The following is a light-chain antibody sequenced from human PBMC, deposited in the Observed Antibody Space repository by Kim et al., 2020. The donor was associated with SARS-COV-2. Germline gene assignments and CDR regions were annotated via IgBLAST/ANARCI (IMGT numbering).Light chain of an antibody. J-gene: IGLJ1*01. CDR2: RDN. V-gene: IGLV3-1*01. CDR1: KLGDKY. CDR3: QAWDSSTLYV. Sequence: SSELTQPPSVSVSPGQTVSITCSGDKLGDKYVSWYQQRPGQSPALVIYRDNKRPSGIPERFSGSNSGNTATLTISGTHAMDEADYYCQAWDSSTLYVFGT.